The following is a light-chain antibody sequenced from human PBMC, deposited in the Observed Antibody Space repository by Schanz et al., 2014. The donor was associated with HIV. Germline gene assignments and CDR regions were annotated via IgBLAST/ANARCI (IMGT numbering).Light chain of an antibody. CDR2: EVS. J-gene: IGLJ1*01. CDR3: SSYTSNTRL. Sequence: QSALTQPPSVSGSPGQSVTISCTGTSSDVGNYNRVSWYQQPPGTAPKLMIYEVSNRPSGVPDRFFGSKSGNTASLTISGXXAEEEADYYCSSYTSNTRLFGPGTKLTVL. V-gene: IGLV2-18*02. CDR1: SSDVGNYNR.